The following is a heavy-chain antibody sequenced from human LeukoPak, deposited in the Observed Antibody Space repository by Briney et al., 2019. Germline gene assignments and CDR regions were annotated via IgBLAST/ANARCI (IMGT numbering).Heavy chain of an antibody. D-gene: IGHD6-19*01. CDR3: ARGPYGWAAGYSSPPQFNWFDP. CDR2: IIPIFGTA. J-gene: IGHJ5*02. CDR1: GGTFSSYA. Sequence: GASVEVSCKASGGTFSSYAISWVRQAPGQGLEWMGGIIPIFGTANYAQKFQGRVTITADESTSTAYMELSSLRSEDTAVYYCARGPYGWAAGYSSPPQFNWFDPWGQGTLVTVSP. V-gene: IGHV1-69*13.